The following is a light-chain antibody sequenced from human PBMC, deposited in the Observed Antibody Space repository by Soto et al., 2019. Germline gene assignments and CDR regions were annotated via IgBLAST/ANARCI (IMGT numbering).Light chain of an antibody. J-gene: IGLJ2*01. Sequence: QSALTQPASVSGSPGQSITISCTGTSSDVGGYNYVSWYQQHPGKAPKLMIYDVSNRPSGVSNRFSGSKSGNTASLTISGLQAGDEADYYCSSYTSSSTRLVVFGGGTKLTVL. CDR3: SSYTSSSTRLVV. CDR1: SSDVGGYNY. V-gene: IGLV2-14*01. CDR2: DVS.